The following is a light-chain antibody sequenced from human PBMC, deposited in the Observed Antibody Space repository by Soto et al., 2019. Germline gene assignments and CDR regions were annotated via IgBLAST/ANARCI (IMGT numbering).Light chain of an antibody. V-gene: IGKV3-20*01. CDR2: GAS. J-gene: IGKJ1*01. CDR1: QSVSNNY. Sequence: EIVLTQSPGTVSLSPGERATLSCRASQSVSNNYLAWYQQKPGQAPRLLIYGASNRATGIPDRFSDSGSGTDFTLTISRLEPEDFAVYYCQQYGSSGTFGQGTKVDIK. CDR3: QQYGSSGT.